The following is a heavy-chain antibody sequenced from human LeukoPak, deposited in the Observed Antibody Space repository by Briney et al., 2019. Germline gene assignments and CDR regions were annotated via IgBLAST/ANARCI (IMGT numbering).Heavy chain of an antibody. Sequence: SVKLSCKASAGTFSSYTISWVRQAPGQWLEWKGRILPILGIANYAQTFQGRVTITADKSTSTAYMELSSLRSEDTAVDYCARELSTVTYFQHWGQGTLVTVSS. J-gene: IGHJ1*01. CDR1: AGTFSSYT. CDR2: ILPILGIA. CDR3: ARELSTVTYFQH. D-gene: IGHD4-17*01. V-gene: IGHV1-69*04.